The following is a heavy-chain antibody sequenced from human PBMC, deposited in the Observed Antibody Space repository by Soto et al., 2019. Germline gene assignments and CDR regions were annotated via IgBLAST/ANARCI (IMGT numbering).Heavy chain of an antibody. Sequence: QVQLVESGGGVVQPGRSLRLSCAASGFTFSSYAMHWVRQAPGKGLEWVAVISYDGSNKYYADSVKGRFTISRDNSKNTLYLQMNSLRAEDTAVYYCARDRSGWYYFDYWGQGTLVTVSS. V-gene: IGHV3-30-3*01. D-gene: IGHD6-19*01. CDR2: ISYDGSNK. CDR3: ARDRSGWYYFDY. CDR1: GFTFSSYA. J-gene: IGHJ4*02.